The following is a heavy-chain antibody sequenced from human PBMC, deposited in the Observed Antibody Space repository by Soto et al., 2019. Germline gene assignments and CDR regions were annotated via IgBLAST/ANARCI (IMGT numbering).Heavy chain of an antibody. V-gene: IGHV1-3*05. CDR1: GYTFTSYA. D-gene: IGHD3-22*01. Sequence: QVQLVQSGAEEKKPGASVKVSCKASGYTFTSYAMHWVRQAPGQRLEWMGWINAGNGNTKYSQKFQGRVTITRDTSASTAYMELSSLRSEDTAVYYCARFKEDYYDSSGYVGFFQHWGQGTLVTVSS. CDR2: INAGNGNT. J-gene: IGHJ1*01. CDR3: ARFKEDYYDSSGYVGFFQH.